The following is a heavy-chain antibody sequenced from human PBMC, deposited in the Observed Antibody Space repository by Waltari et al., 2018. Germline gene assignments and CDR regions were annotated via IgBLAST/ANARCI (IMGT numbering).Heavy chain of an antibody. CDR1: GFTFSSYA. V-gene: IGHV3-23*03. J-gene: IGHJ4*02. Sequence: EVQLLESGGGLVQPGGSLRLSCAASGFTFSSYAMRWVRQAPGKGLEWVSVIYSGGSTYYADSVKGRFTISRDNSKNTLYLQMNSLRAEDTAVYYCAKDYSYSGSYTPDYWGQGTLVTVSS. CDR2: IYSGGST. D-gene: IGHD1-26*01. CDR3: AKDYSYSGSYTPDY.